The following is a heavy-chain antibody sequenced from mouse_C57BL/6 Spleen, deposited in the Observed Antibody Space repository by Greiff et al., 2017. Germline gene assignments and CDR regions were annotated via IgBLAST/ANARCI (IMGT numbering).Heavy chain of an antibody. J-gene: IGHJ4*01. CDR3: SAYYSNYDAMDY. Sequence: QVQLQQPGAELVKPGASVKLSCKASGYTFTSYWMHWVKQRPGQGLEWIGMIHPNSGSTNYNEKFKSKDTLTVDKSSSTAYMQLSSLTSEDSAVYYCSAYYSNYDAMDYWGQGTSVTVSS. V-gene: IGHV1-64*01. CDR1: GYTFTSYW. CDR2: IHPNSGST. D-gene: IGHD2-5*01.